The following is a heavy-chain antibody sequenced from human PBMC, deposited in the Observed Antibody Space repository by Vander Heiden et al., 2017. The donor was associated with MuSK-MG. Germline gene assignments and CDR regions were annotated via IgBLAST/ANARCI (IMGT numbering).Heavy chain of an antibody. Sequence: QVQLQESCPGLVKPSETLSLTCTVSGGPISSSHWSWIRQPAGKGLEWIGRIYTSGSTNYNPSLKSRVTMSVDTSKNQFSLKLSSVTAADTAVYYCAREKTALKRYCSGGSCYYNWFDPWGQGTLVTVSS. V-gene: IGHV4-4*07. D-gene: IGHD2-15*01. J-gene: IGHJ5*02. CDR2: IYTSGST. CDR1: GGPISSSH. CDR3: AREKTALKRYCSGGSCYYNWFDP.